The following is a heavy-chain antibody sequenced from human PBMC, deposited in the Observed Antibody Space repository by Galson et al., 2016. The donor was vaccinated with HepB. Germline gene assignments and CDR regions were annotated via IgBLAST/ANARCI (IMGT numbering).Heavy chain of an antibody. CDR1: GYTFRSYY. V-gene: IGHV1-46*01. D-gene: IGHD5-12*01. Sequence: SVKVSCKASGYTFRSYYIHWVRQAPGQGLEWMGLINPSGGSTSYAQKFQGRVTMTRDTSTSTVYMELSSLRSEETAVYYCAREGGYSGCDYWGQGTLVTVTS. J-gene: IGHJ4*02. CDR2: INPSGGST. CDR3: AREGGYSGCDY.